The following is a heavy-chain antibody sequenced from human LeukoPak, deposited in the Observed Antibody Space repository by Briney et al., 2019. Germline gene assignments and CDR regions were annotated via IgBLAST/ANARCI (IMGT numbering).Heavy chain of an antibody. CDR1: GFTFSNYW. CDR2: TNLDGRST. Sequence: GGSLRLSCVASGFTFSNYWIHWVRQVPGKGLVWVSRTNLDGRSTTYADSVKGRFTFSRDNTKNSLYLQMNSLRAEDSAMYYCARGDGHDHWGQGTLVTVSS. J-gene: IGHJ4*02. V-gene: IGHV3-74*01. D-gene: IGHD5-24*01. CDR3: ARGDGHDH.